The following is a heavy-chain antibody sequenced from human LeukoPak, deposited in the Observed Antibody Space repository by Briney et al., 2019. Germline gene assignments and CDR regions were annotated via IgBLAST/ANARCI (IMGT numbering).Heavy chain of an antibody. CDR3: ARDRGYYDSSGPRDAFDI. V-gene: IGHV1-2*02. CDR2: INPNSGGT. Sequence: ASVKVSCKASGYTFTGYYMHWVRQAPGQGLEWMGWINPNSGGTNYAQKLQGRVTMTTDTSTSTAYMELRSLRSDDTAVYYCARDRGYYDSSGPRDAFDIWGQGTMVTVSS. D-gene: IGHD3-22*01. CDR1: GYTFTGYY. J-gene: IGHJ3*02.